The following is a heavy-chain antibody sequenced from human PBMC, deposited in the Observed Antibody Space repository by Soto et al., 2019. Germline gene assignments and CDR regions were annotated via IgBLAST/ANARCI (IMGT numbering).Heavy chain of an antibody. V-gene: IGHV1-69*02. D-gene: IGHD6-19*01. Sequence: SVKVSCKASGGTFSSYTINWVRQAPGQGLEWMGRLIPILGIPNYAQKFQGRVTVTADKSTSTAYMELSSLRSEDTAVYYCASDRAENYFDYCGQGALVTVSS. CDR1: GGTFSSYT. CDR3: ASDRAENYFDY. J-gene: IGHJ4*02. CDR2: LIPILGIP.